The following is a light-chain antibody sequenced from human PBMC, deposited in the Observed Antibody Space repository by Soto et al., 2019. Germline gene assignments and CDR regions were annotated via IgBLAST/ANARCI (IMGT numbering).Light chain of an antibody. V-gene: IGKV1-39*01. CDR2: AAS. CDR1: QSISTY. CDR3: QQTYSTPPT. Sequence: DIQTTQSPSSLSASVGDRVTITCRASQSISTYLNWYQQKAGLAPKLLIYAASSLQSGVPSRFSGSGSGTDFTLTISSLQPEDFATYYCQQTYSTPPTFGQGTKVEIK. J-gene: IGKJ1*01.